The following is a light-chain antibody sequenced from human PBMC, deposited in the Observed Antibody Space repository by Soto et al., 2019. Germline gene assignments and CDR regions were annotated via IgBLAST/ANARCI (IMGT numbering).Light chain of an antibody. Sequence: QSVLTQPASVPGSPGQSITISCTGTSSDVGGYNYVSWYQQHPGKAPKLMIYEVSNRPSGVSNRFSGSKSGNTASLTISGLQAEDEADYYCSSYTSSSTLYGFGTGTKVTVL. J-gene: IGLJ1*01. CDR3: SSYTSSSTLYG. CDR2: EVS. CDR1: SSDVGGYNY. V-gene: IGLV2-14*01.